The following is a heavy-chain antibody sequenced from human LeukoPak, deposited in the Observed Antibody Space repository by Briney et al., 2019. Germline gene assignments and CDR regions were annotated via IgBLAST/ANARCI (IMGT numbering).Heavy chain of an antibody. CDR3: ARGLRGYSYGTPFDY. V-gene: IGHV4-30-2*01. D-gene: IGHD5-18*01. CDR1: GGSISSGGYS. Sequence: SETLSLTCAVSGGSISSGGYSWSWIRQPPGKGLEWIGYIYHSGSTYYNPSLKSRVTISVVRSKNQFSLKLSSVTAADTAVYYCARGLRGYSYGTPFDYWGQGTLVTVSS. J-gene: IGHJ4*02. CDR2: IYHSGST.